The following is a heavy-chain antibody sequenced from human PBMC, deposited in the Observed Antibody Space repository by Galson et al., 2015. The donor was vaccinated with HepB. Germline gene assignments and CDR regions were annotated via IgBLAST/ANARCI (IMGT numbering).Heavy chain of an antibody. V-gene: IGHV3-30*02. CDR3: AKSFLWGSTTPYKSGWAFDS. J-gene: IGHJ4*02. D-gene: IGHD6-19*01. Sequence: ESVKGRFTISRDTSKHTQFLQMNSLRPEDTSVYFCAKSFLWGSTTPYKSGWAFDSWGQGTVVTVSS.